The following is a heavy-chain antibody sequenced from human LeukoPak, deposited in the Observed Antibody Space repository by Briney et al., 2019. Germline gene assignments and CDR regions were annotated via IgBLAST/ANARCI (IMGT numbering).Heavy chain of an antibody. D-gene: IGHD2-15*01. V-gene: IGHV5-51*01. CDR1: GYSFATYF. J-gene: IGHJ4*02. CDR2: IYPGDADT. Sequence: GESLKISFKGSGYSFATYFIGWVRQVPGKGLEWMGMIYPGDADTRYSPSFQGQVTISADKSISTAYLQWSSLKASDTAIYFCARLGLMRYCSGGNCHPDYWGQGTLVTVSS. CDR3: ARLGLMRYCSGGNCHPDY.